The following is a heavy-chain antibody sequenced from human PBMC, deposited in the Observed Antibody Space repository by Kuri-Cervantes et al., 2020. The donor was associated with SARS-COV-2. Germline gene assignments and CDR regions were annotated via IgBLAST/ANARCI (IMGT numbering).Heavy chain of an antibody. D-gene: IGHD3-3*01. J-gene: IGHJ6*02. CDR2: ISYDGSNK. CDR3: ARAGYDFWSGYPNYYYYGMDV. Sequence: GGSLRLSCAASGFTFSSYGMHWVRQAPGKGLEWVAVISYDGSNKYYADSVKGRFTISSDNSKNTLYLQMNSLRAEDTAVYYCARAGYDFWSGYPNYYYYGMDVWGQGTTVTVSS. CDR1: GFTFSSYG. V-gene: IGHV3-30*03.